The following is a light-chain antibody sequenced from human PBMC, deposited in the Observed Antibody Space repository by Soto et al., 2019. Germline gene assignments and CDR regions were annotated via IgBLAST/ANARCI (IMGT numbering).Light chain of an antibody. CDR3: QQYHTSSIT. J-gene: IGKJ5*01. V-gene: IGKV1-5*01. CDR2: DAS. Sequence: DIQVTQSPSTLSASVGDRVTITCRASQPIRTWLAWYQEKPGKAPKLLIYDASSLERGVPSRFSGTGSGTEFTLSIDSLQPDDFATYYCQQYHTSSITFGQGTRLEIK. CDR1: QPIRTW.